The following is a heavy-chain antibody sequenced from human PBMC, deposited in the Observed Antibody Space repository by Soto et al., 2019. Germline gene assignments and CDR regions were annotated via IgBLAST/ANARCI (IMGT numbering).Heavy chain of an antibody. D-gene: IGHD1-1*01. CDR3: AKSVYNWNDGFFDY. V-gene: IGHV3-30*18. CDR1: GFTFSTYG. CDR2: ISYDGNNE. J-gene: IGHJ4*02. Sequence: PGGSLRLSCAASGFTFSTYGMRWVRQAPGKGLEWVAVISYDGNNEYYADSVKGRFTISRDNSKNTLYLQMSSLRAEDTAVYYCAKSVYNWNDGFFDYWGQGTLVTVPS.